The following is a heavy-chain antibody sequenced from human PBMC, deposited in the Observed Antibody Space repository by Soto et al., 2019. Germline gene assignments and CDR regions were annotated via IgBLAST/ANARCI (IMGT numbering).Heavy chain of an antibody. CDR2: LYYTGST. J-gene: IGHJ4*02. Sequence: PSETLSLTCTVSGGSVSSGNYYWSWIRQPPGKGLEWIGYLYYTGSTNYNPSLKSRVTISVDASKNQFSLRLSSLTAADTAVYYCARSMHYSDGSNYSPFDYWGQGTLVTVSS. D-gene: IGHD3-22*01. CDR1: GGSVSSGNYY. CDR3: ARSMHYSDGSNYSPFDY. V-gene: IGHV4-61*01.